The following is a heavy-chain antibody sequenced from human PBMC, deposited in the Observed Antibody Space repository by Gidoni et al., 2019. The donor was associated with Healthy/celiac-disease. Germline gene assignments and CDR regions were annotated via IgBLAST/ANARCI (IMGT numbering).Heavy chain of an antibody. D-gene: IGHD6-13*01. J-gene: IGHJ5*02. CDR2: IKQDGSEK. V-gene: IGHV3-7*01. CDR1: GFTFSSYW. CDR3: ARDLSSWTLSNP. Sequence: EVQLVESGGGLVQPGGSLRLSGAASGFTFSSYWMSGVRQAPGKGLEWVANIKQDGSEKYYVDSVKGRFTISRDNAKNSLYLQMNSLRAEDTAVYYCARDLSSWTLSNPWGQGTLVTVSS.